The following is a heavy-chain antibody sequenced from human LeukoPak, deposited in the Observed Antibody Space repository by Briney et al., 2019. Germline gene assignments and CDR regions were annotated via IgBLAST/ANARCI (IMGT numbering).Heavy chain of an antibody. CDR1: GGSISSSSYY. V-gene: IGHV4-39*07. Sequence: SETLSLTCTVSGGSISSSSYYWGWIRQPPGKGLEWIGSIYYSGSTYYNPSLKSRVTISVDTSKNQFSLKLSSVTAADTAVYYCARARGFDWLSQAPDAFDIWGQGTMVTVSS. CDR3: ARARGFDWLSQAPDAFDI. D-gene: IGHD3-9*01. J-gene: IGHJ3*02. CDR2: IYYSGST.